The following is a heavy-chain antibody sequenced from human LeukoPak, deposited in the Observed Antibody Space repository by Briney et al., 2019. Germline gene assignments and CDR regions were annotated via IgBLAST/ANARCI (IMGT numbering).Heavy chain of an antibody. J-gene: IGHJ4*02. V-gene: IGHV1-18*01. CDR2: ISAYNGNT. CDR1: GYTFTSYG. D-gene: IGHD4-23*01. CDR3: ARDGGNSPRDLRRGVY. Sequence: ASVRVSCKASGYTFTSYGISWVRQAPGQGLEWMGWISAYNGNTNYAQKLQGRVTMTTDTSTSTAYMELRSLRSDDTAVYYCARDGGNSPRDLRRGVYWGQGTLVTVSS.